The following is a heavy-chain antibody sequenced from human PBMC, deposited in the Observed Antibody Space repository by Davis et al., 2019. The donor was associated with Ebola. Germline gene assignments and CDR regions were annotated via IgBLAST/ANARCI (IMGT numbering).Heavy chain of an antibody. J-gene: IGHJ4*02. V-gene: IGHV3-74*01. CDR3: ALVSATMVWYYFDY. CDR1: GFTFSSYW. D-gene: IGHD2-2*01. CDR2: INTDGTRT. Sequence: GESLKISCAASGFTFSSYWMHWVRQAPRKGLVWVSRINTDGTRTDYADSVKGRFTVSRDNAKNTLYLQMNNLRAEDTAIYYCALVSATMVWYYFDYWGQGALVTVSS.